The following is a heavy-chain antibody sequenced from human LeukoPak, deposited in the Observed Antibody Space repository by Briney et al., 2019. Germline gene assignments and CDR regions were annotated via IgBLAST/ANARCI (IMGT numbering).Heavy chain of an antibody. D-gene: IGHD3-9*01. J-gene: IGHJ6*02. CDR2: IYYSGST. Sequence: SQTLSLTCTVSGGSISSGDYYWSWIRQPPGKGLEWIGYIYYSGSTYYNPSLKSRVTISVDTSKNQFSLKLSSVTAADTAVYYCARGATRCYDILTGYSPYYYYGMDVWGQGTTVTVSS. CDR1: GGSISSGDYY. V-gene: IGHV4-30-4*01. CDR3: ARGATRCYDILTGYSPYYYYGMDV.